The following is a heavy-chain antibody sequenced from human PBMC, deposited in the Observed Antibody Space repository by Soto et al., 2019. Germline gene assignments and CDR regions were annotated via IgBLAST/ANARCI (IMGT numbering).Heavy chain of an antibody. D-gene: IGHD5-18*01. CDR3: ARGDTPMITGMDSFDI. CDR1: GFTFSRYW. CDR2: IKQDGTEK. Sequence: GGSLRLSCAASGFTFSRYWMNWVRQAPGKGLEWVANIKQDGTEKNYVDSVKGRFTISRDNARKSLYLQMDTLRAEDTAVYFCARGDTPMITGMDSFDIWGQGTMVTVSS. J-gene: IGHJ3*02. V-gene: IGHV3-7*01.